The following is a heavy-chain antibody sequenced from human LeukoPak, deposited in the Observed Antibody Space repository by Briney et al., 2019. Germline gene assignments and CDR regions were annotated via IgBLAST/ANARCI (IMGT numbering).Heavy chain of an antibody. Sequence: ASVKVSCKASGYTLTSYGISWVRQAPGQGLEWMGWISAYNGNTNYAQKLQGRVTMTTDTSTSTAYMELRSLGSDDTAVYYCARESSRSSGWYRLRDYYYYYGMDVWGQGTTVTVSS. V-gene: IGHV1-18*01. CDR2: ISAYNGNT. J-gene: IGHJ6*02. CDR1: GYTLTSYG. CDR3: ARESSRSSGWYRLRDYYYYYGMDV. D-gene: IGHD6-19*01.